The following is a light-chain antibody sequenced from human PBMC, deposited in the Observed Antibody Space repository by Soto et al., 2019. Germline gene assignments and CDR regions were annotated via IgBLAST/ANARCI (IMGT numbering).Light chain of an antibody. Sequence: QSALTQPPSASGSPGQSVTISCTGTINDVGGYNYVSWYQQYPGESPKLMIYEVVKRPSGVPDRFSGSKSGTTASLPVSGLQAEDEADYYCCSYAGHTNVLFGGGTKVTVL. V-gene: IGLV2-8*01. CDR1: INDVGGYNY. CDR3: CSYAGHTNVL. CDR2: EVV. J-gene: IGLJ2*01.